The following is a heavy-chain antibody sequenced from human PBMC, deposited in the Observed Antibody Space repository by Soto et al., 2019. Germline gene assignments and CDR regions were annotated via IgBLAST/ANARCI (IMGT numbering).Heavy chain of an antibody. Sequence: PGGSLRLSCAASGFTFSSYGMHWVRQAPGKGLEWVAVIWYDGSNKYYADSVKGRLTISRDNSKNTLYLQMNSLRAEDTAVYYCARSTSRYFDWFRKDYYYYGMDVWGQGTTVTVSS. D-gene: IGHD3-9*01. J-gene: IGHJ6*02. CDR2: IWYDGSNK. CDR3: ARSTSRYFDWFRKDYYYYGMDV. CDR1: GFTFSSYG. V-gene: IGHV3-33*01.